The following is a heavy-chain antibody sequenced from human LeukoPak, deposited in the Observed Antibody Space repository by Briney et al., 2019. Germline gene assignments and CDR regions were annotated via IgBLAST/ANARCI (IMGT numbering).Heavy chain of an antibody. CDR3: AREVSHDILTGYIRYFDL. Sequence: KPSETLSLTCTVSGGSISSSSYYWGWIRQPPGKGLEWIGSIYYSGSTYYNPSLKSRVTISVDTSKNQFSLKLSSVTAADTAVYYCAREVSHDILTGYIRYFDLWGRGTLVTVSS. V-gene: IGHV4-39*07. D-gene: IGHD3-9*01. CDR1: GGSISSSSYY. J-gene: IGHJ2*01. CDR2: IYYSGST.